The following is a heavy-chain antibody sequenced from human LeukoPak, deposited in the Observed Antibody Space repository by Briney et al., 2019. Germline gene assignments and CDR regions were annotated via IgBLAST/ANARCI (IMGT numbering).Heavy chain of an antibody. D-gene: IGHD6-19*01. CDR2: IYPGDSDT. CDR1: GYSFTSYW. V-gene: IGHV5-51*01. Sequence: GESLKISCKGSGYSFTSYWIGWVRQMPGKGLEWVGIIYPGDSDTRYSPSFQGQVTISADKSISTAYLQWSSLKASDTAMYYCARPKDSSGWYWDYWGQGTLVTVSS. CDR3: ARPKDSSGWYWDY. J-gene: IGHJ4*02.